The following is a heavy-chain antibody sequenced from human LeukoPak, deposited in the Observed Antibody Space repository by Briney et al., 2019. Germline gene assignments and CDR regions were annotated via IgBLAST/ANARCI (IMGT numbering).Heavy chain of an antibody. CDR1: GFTVSSNY. V-gene: IGHV3-53*01. D-gene: IGHD3-10*01. Sequence: GGSLRLSCAVSGFTVSSNYMSWVRQAPGKGLECVSVLYNGGNTYYADSVKGRFTVSRDNSKNTLYLQMNSLRAEDTAVYYCARYDGGSGPLDYWGQGTLVTVSS. CDR2: LYNGGNT. J-gene: IGHJ4*02. CDR3: ARYDGGSGPLDY.